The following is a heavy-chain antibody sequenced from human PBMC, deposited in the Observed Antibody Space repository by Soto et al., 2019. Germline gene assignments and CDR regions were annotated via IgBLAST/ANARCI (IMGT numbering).Heavy chain of an antibody. CDR3: ARDRGARGYYYYGMDV. CDR2: IYYSGSS. V-gene: IGHV4-31*03. Sequence: PSETLSLTCTVSGRSISSGGYYWSWIRQHPGKGLEWIGYIYYSGSSYYNPSLKSRVTISVDTSKNQFSLKLSSVTAADTAVYYCARDRGARGYYYYGMDVGGQGTTVTVSS. J-gene: IGHJ6*02. D-gene: IGHD6-6*01. CDR1: GRSISSGGYY.